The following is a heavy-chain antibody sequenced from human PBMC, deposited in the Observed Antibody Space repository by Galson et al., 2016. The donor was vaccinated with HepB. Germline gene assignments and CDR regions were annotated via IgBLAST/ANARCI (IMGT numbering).Heavy chain of an antibody. Sequence: SVKVSCKASGYTFTSYDINWVRQATGQGLEWMGWLNPNSGNTGYAQKFQGRVTMTRNTSISTAYMELSSLRSEDTAVYYCARGRKAYCGGDCYQNWGQGTLVTVSS. CDR2: LNPNSGNT. V-gene: IGHV1-8*01. CDR1: GYTFTSYD. J-gene: IGHJ4*02. D-gene: IGHD2-21*01. CDR3: ARGRKAYCGGDCYQN.